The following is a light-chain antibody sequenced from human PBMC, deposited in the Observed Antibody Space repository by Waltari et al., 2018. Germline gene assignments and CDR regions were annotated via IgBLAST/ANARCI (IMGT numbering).Light chain of an antibody. J-gene: IGLJ2*01. CDR1: ISNIGTHY. V-gene: IGLV1-47*01. CDR3: ATRDEGPTVV. CDR2: LTH. Sequence: QSVLTQPPSASGTPGQSVTISCSGSISNIGTHYVYWYQQLPGTAPKLLIYLTHQRPAGVPDAFSASNAGTSASLAISGRRFEDEADYYCATRDEGPTVVFGGGTKLTVL.